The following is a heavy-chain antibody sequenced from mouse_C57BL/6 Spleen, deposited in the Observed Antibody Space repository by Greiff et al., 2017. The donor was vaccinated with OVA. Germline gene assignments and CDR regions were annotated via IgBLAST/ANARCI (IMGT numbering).Heavy chain of an antibody. CDR3: ARDVYGSSSY. V-gene: IGHV3-6*01. CDR2: ISYDGSN. J-gene: IGHJ3*01. Sequence: ESGPGLVKPSQSLSLTCSVTGYSITSGYYWNWIRQFPGNKLEWMGYISYDGSNNYNPSLKNRISITRDTSKNQFFLKLNSVTTEDTATYYCARDVYGSSSYWGQGTLVTVSA. D-gene: IGHD1-1*01. CDR1: GYSITSGYY.